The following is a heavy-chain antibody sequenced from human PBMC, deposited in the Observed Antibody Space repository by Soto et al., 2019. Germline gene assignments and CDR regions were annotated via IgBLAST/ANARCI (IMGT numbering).Heavy chain of an antibody. CDR2: IYYSGST. J-gene: IGHJ4*02. Sequence: RSLTCTVSGGSISSGDYYWSWIRQPPGKGLEWIGYIYYSGSTYYNPSLKSRVTISVDTSKNQFSLKLSSVTAADTAAYYCARDGGYSTLLDYWGQGTLVTVSS. D-gene: IGHD4-4*01. CDR1: GGSISSGDYY. V-gene: IGHV4-30-4*01. CDR3: ARDGGYSTLLDY.